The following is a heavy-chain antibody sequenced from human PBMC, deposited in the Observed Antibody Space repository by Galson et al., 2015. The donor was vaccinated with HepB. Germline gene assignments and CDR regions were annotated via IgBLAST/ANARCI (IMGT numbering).Heavy chain of an antibody. CDR1: GFTFSSYA. CDR3: AKDRRSSGQP. J-gene: IGHJ4*02. V-gene: IGHV3-23*01. Sequence: SLRLSCAASGFTFSSYAMSWVRQAPGKGLEWVSAISGSGGSTYYADSVKGWFIISKDNSKIQMYQQMNRLRAEDTAVYYCAKDRRSSGQPWGQGTLVTVSS. CDR2: ISGSGGST. D-gene: IGHD3-22*01.